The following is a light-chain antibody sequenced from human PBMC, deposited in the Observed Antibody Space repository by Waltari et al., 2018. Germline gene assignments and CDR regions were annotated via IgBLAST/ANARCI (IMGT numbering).Light chain of an antibody. Sequence: DIQVTQSPSSLSASVGERITITCRASQSIIRHLSWYQQQPGEAPKLLIYAATTLHSGVPIRFSGSGSGTDFSLTISSLQPEDLATYYCQQNYNSPRTFGQGTKVEIK. CDR3: QQNYNSPRT. J-gene: IGKJ1*01. CDR1: QSIIRH. V-gene: IGKV1-39*01. CDR2: AAT.